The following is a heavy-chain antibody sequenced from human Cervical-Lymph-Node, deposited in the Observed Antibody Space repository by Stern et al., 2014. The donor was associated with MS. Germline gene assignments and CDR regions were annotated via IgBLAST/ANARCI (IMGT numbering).Heavy chain of an antibody. J-gene: IGHJ6*02. Sequence: QLVQSGGGAVQPGRSLRLSCAASGFTFSGYGMHWVRQAPGKGLEWVAIIWYDGSNEYYADSVKGRFTISRDNSKNTLYLQMNSLRAEDTAVYYCARERGDYFYYGMDVWGQGTTVTVSS. D-gene: IGHD3-10*01. CDR1: GFTFSGYG. CDR2: IWYDGSNE. CDR3: ARERGDYFYYGMDV. V-gene: IGHV3-33*01.